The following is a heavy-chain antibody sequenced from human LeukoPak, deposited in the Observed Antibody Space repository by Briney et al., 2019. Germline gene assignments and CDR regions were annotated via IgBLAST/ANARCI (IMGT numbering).Heavy chain of an antibody. D-gene: IGHD3-10*01. CDR1: GFTFSSYA. J-gene: IGHJ3*02. CDR3: AILGKKLLTDAFDI. V-gene: IGHV3-30*07. CDR2: ISYDGSNK. Sequence: GRSLRLSCAASGFTFSSYAMHWVRQAPGKGLEWVAVISYDGSNKYYADSVKGRFTISRDNSKNTLYLQMNSLRAEDTAVYYCAILGKKLLTDAFDIWGQGTMVTVSS.